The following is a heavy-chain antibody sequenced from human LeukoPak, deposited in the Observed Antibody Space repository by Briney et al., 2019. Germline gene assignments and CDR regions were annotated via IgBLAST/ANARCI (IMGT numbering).Heavy chain of an antibody. D-gene: IGHD2-15*01. CDR1: GFTFSSYA. CDR2: ISYDGSNK. Sequence: PGGSLRLSCAASGFTFSSYAMHWVRQAPGKGLEWVAVISYDGSNKYYADSVKGRFTISRDNSKNTLYLQMNSLRAEDTAVYYCARESCSGGSCYYYFDYWGQGTLVTVSS. CDR3: ARESCSGGSCYYYFDY. J-gene: IGHJ4*02. V-gene: IGHV3-30-3*01.